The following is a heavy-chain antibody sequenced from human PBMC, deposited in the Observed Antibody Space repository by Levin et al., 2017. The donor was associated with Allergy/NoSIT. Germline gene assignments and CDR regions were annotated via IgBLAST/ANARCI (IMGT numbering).Heavy chain of an antibody. J-gene: IGHJ4*02. CDR2: IKSYYNGATT. CDR1: GFTFSDAW. D-gene: IGHD6-25*01. V-gene: IGHV3-15*01. Sequence: GGSLRLSCAASGFTFSDAWMTWVRQAPGKGLEGVGRIKSYYNGATTEYTEPVKGRFTVSRDDSSNTVILQMNNLKSEDTAVYYCTADVPGGGFYRSQIDYWGQGILVTVSS. CDR3: TADVPGGGFYRSQIDY.